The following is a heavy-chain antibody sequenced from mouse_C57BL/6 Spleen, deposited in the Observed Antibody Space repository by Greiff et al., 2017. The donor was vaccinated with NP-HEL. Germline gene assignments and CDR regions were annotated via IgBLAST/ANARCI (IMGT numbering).Heavy chain of an antibody. Sequence: QVTLKESGPGILQSSQTLSLTCSFSGFSLSTSGMGVSWIRQPSGKGLEWLAHIYWDDDKRYNPSLKSRLTISKDTSRNQVFLKITSVDTADTATYYCARRGQNYYGSSYWWYFDVWGTGTTVTVSS. D-gene: IGHD1-1*01. CDR1: GFSLSTSGMG. V-gene: IGHV8-12*01. CDR3: ARRGQNYYGSSYWWYFDV. J-gene: IGHJ1*03. CDR2: IYWDDDK.